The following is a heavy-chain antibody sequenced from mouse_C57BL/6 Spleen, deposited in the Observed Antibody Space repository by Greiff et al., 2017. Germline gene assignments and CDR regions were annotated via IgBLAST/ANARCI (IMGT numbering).Heavy chain of an antibody. Sequence: VQLQQSGAELVRPGTSVKMSCKASGYTFTNYWIGWAKQRPGHGLEWIGDIYPGGGYTNYNEKFKGKATLTADKSSSTAYMQFSSLTSEDSAIYYCARRGEYDYDEGAWFAYWGQGTLVTVSA. D-gene: IGHD2-4*01. CDR2: IYPGGGYT. J-gene: IGHJ3*01. CDR3: ARRGEYDYDEGAWFAY. V-gene: IGHV1-63*01. CDR1: GYTFTNYW.